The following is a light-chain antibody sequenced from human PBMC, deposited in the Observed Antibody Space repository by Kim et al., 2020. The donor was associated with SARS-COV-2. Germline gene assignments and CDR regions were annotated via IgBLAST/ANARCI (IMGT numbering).Light chain of an antibody. CDR2: ATN. CDR1: RLITYY. V-gene: IGLV3-19*01. J-gene: IGLJ2*01. Sequence: SSELTQDPAVSVALGQTVTITCRGDRLITYYANWFQQKPGQAPILVVSATNNRPSGIPGRFSGSISGDTVSLTITGAQADDEADYYCNSRDSTGYHVVFG. CDR3: NSRDSTGYHVV.